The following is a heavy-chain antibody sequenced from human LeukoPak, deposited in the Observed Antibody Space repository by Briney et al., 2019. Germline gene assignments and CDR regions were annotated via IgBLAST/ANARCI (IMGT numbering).Heavy chain of an antibody. Sequence: SETLSLTCTVSGGSISSYYWGWIRQPPGKGLEWIGSIYHSGSTYYNPSLKSRVTISVDTSKNQFSLKLSSVTAADTAVYYCARDLVCSGGNCYLVWFDPWGQGTLVTVSP. J-gene: IGHJ5*02. CDR3: ARDLVCSGGNCYLVWFDP. V-gene: IGHV4-39*07. CDR1: GGSISSYY. D-gene: IGHD2-15*01. CDR2: IYHSGST.